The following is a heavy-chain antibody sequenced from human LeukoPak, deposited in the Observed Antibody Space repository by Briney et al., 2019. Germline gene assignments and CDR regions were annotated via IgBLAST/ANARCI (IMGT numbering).Heavy chain of an antibody. CDR1: GGSFSGYY. CDR3: ARGAVRGVNGY. CDR2: INHSGST. V-gene: IGHV4-34*01. D-gene: IGHD3-10*01. Sequence: PSETLSLTCAVYGGSFSGYYWSWIRQPPGKGLEWIGEINHSGSTNYNPSLKSRVTISVDTSKNQFSLKLSSVTGADTAVYYCARGAVRGVNGYWGQGTLDTVSS. J-gene: IGHJ4*02.